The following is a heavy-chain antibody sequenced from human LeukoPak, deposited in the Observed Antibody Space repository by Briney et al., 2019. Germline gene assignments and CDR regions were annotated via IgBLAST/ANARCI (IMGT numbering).Heavy chain of an antibody. J-gene: IGHJ3*01. V-gene: IGHV3-30*13. Sequence: GGSLRLSCAASGFTFKSYSMHWVRQAPGKGLEWVALISYDGSDTYYAASVQGRFTISRDNSNNRLFLEMKSPRAEDTAIFYCARAQQYDAFDLWGQGTMVTVSS. CDR1: GFTFKSYS. CDR2: ISYDGSDT. D-gene: IGHD6-13*01. CDR3: ARAQQYDAFDL.